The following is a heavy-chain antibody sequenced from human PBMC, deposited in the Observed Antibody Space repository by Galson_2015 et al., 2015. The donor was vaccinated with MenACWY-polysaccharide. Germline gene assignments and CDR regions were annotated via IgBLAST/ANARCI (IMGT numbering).Heavy chain of an antibody. CDR3: AKDAIAGIVLTPLRLPLQR. CDR2: INSGSTTI. CDR1: GFSIHTYT. Sequence: SLRLSCAASGFSIHTYTVIWVRQVPGKGLEWLSYINSGSTTIHYADSVKGRFTISRDNSKNTLYLEMNSLRAEDTAIYYCAKDAIAGIVLTPLRLPLQRWGQGTLVAVSS. D-gene: IGHD6-13*01. J-gene: IGHJ1*01. V-gene: IGHV3-48*01.